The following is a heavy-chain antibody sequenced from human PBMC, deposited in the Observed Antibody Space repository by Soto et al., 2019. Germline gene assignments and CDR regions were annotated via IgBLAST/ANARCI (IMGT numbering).Heavy chain of an antibody. CDR2: ISYSGRT. D-gene: IGHD4-17*01. V-gene: IGHV4-31*03. CDR1: GDSISSGAYY. Sequence: QVQLQVSGPGLVKPSQTLSLTCSVSGDSISSGAYYWSWIRQHPGEGLEWVGYISYSGRTYYNPSPTSRASISIDTSKNHLSLRLTSVTAADTAVYYCARDPTTVTKGAFDIWGQGTMVTVSS. J-gene: IGHJ3*02. CDR3: ARDPTTVTKGAFDI.